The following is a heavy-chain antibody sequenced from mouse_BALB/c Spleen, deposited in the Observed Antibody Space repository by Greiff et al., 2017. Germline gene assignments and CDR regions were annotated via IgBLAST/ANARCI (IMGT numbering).Heavy chain of an antibody. V-gene: IGHV1-69*02. D-gene: IGHD1-1*01. J-gene: IGHJ2*01. CDR3: ARGTTVVAGDY. Sequence: QVQLQQPGAELVKPGASVKLSCKASAYTFTSYWMHWVKQRPGQGLEWIGEIDPSVSYTNYNQKFKGKATLTVDKSSSTAYMQLSSLTSEDSAVYYCARGTTVVAGDYWGQGTTLTVSS. CDR2: IDPSVSYT. CDR1: AYTFTSYW.